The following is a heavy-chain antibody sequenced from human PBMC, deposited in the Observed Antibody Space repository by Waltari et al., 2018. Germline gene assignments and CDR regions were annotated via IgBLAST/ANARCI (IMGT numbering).Heavy chain of an antibody. J-gene: IGHJ4*02. D-gene: IGHD5-12*01. Sequence: QVQLVQSGAEVKKPGASVKVSCKASGYTFTGYYMHWVRQAPGQGLEWMGRINPNSGGTNYAQKFQGRVTITADTSTDTAYMELSSLRSEDTAVYYCATGSRDGYNFDYWGQGTLVTVSS. CDR2: INPNSGGT. CDR1: GYTFTGYY. CDR3: ATGSRDGYNFDY. V-gene: IGHV1-2*06.